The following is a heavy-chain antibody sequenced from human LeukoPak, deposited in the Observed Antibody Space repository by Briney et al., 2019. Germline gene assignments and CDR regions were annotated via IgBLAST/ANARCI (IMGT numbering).Heavy chain of an antibody. D-gene: IGHD3-10*02. CDR2: IRSKALYGTS. CDR3: VRESVRDYYFDY. Sequence: GRSLRLSCTGSGFRFGGYAVSWVRQAPGKGLEWVGFIRSKALYGTSEYAAPVEGRFTISRDDSNNIAYLQMNSLKTEDTAVYFCVRESVRDYYFDYWGQGTLVTVSS. V-gene: IGHV3-49*04. CDR1: GFRFGGYA. J-gene: IGHJ4*02.